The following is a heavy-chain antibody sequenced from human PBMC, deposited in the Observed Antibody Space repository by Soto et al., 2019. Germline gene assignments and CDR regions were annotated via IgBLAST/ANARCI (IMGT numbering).Heavy chain of an antibody. CDR3: SGFSSGTYLFGL. V-gene: IGHV4-59*01. CDR2: IYGTGTT. CDR1: DGSISSYY. D-gene: IGHD1-26*01. J-gene: IGHJ4*02. Sequence: SETLSLTCTVSDGSISSYYWSWIRQPPGKGLEWIGYIYGTGTTNYAPSLKNRVTMSLHTSKNQFSLTLSSVTAADTAMYYCSGFSSGTYLFGLWGPGTLVTVSS.